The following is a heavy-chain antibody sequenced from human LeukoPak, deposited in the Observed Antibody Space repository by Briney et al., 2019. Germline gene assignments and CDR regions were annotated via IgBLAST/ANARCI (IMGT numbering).Heavy chain of an antibody. V-gene: IGHV4-59*01. Sequence: SETLSLTCTVSGGSISSYYWSWIRQPPGKGLEWIGYIYSSGSTNYNPSLKSRVTISVDLPKNLFSLRPTSVTTADTAVYYCARGDYYGSGIDYWGQGTLVTVAS. J-gene: IGHJ4*02. D-gene: IGHD3-10*01. CDR1: GGSISSYY. CDR3: ARGDYYGSGIDY. CDR2: IYSSGST.